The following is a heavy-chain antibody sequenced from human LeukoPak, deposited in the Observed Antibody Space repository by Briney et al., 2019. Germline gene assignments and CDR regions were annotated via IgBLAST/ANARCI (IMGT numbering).Heavy chain of an antibody. CDR1: GDSVSSNSAA. J-gene: IGHJ4*02. CDR2: TYYRSKWYN. CDR3: AREVAAAGSYYFDY. D-gene: IGHD6-13*01. Sequence: SQTLSLTCAISGDSVSSNSAAWNWIRQSPSRGLEWLGRTYYRSKWYNDYAVSVKSRITINPDTSKNQFSLQLSSVTPEDTAVYYRAREVAAAGSYYFDYWGQGTLVTVSS. V-gene: IGHV6-1*01.